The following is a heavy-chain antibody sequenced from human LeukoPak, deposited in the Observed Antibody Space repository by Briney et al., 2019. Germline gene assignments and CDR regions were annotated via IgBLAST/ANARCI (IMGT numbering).Heavy chain of an antibody. Sequence: ASVKVSCKASGGTFSSYAISWVRQAPGQGLEWMGGIIPIFGTANYAQQFQGRVTITADESTSTAYMELSSLRSEDTAVYYCARSLSGYSGYVSPDYYYYYYYMDVWGKGTTVTISS. CDR3: ARSLSGYSGYVSPDYYYYYYYMDV. J-gene: IGHJ6*03. D-gene: IGHD5-12*01. CDR2: IIPIFGTA. CDR1: GGTFSSYA. V-gene: IGHV1-69*13.